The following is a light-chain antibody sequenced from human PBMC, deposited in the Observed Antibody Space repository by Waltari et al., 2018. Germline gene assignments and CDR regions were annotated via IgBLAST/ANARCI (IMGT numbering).Light chain of an antibody. CDR3: QQYDRSPET. J-gene: IGKJ2*01. V-gene: IGKV3-20*01. CDR2: GAS. Sequence: EIVLTQSPGTLSLSPGERATLSCRASQSVTSNYLVWYQQRPGQAPRLLIYGASNRATGIPDRFSGSGSGTDFSLTINRLEPEDFAVYYCQQYDRSPETFGQGTKLEIK. CDR1: QSVTSNY.